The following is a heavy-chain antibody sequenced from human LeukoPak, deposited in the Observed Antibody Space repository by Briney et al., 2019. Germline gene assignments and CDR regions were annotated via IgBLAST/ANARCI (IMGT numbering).Heavy chain of an antibody. CDR3: ARAYSGTLPAKD. CDR1: GASISTYY. V-gene: IGHV4-59*01. Sequence: SETLSLTCTVSGASISTYYWSWIRQPPGKGLEWIGYIYYSGTTNYNPSLKSRVTISVDTSKNQFSLKLTSVTAADTAVYYCARAYSGTLPAKDWGQEPWSPSPQ. D-gene: IGHD1-26*01. CDR2: IYYSGTT. J-gene: IGHJ4*01.